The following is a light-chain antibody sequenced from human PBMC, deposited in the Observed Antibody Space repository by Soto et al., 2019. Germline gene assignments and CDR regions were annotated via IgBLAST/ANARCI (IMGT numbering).Light chain of an antibody. CDR3: SLYTSSSTYV. J-gene: IGLJ1*01. CDR2: EVT. V-gene: IGLV2-14*01. CDR1: SSDVGAYNF. Sequence: QSVLTQPASVSGSPGQSITISCTGSSSDVGAYNFVSWYQHHPGRAPKLILYEVTTRPSGVSSRFSGSKSGNTASLTISGLQAEDEADYYCSLYTSSSTYVFGTGTKVTVL.